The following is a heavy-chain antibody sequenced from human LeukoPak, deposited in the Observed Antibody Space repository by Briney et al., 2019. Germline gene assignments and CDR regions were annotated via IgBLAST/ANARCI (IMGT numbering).Heavy chain of an antibody. Sequence: ASVKVSCKASGGTFTSYGISWVRQAPGQGLEWMGWISAYNGNTNYAQKLQGRVTMTTDTSTSTAYMELRSLRSDDTAVYYCARHDFWSGYYFFDYWGQGTLVTVSS. D-gene: IGHD3-3*01. CDR2: ISAYNGNT. J-gene: IGHJ4*02. CDR1: GGTFTSYG. V-gene: IGHV1-18*01. CDR3: ARHDFWSGYYFFDY.